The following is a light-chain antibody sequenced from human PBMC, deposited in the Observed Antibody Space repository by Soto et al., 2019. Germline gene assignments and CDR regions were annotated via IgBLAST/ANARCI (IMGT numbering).Light chain of an antibody. CDR3: QVWDSNSDHVV. J-gene: IGLJ2*01. CDR2: YDN. CDR1: NIGSKS. V-gene: IGLV3-21*04. Sequence: SYELTQPPSVSVAPGKTARITCGGNNIGSKSVHWYQQKPGQAPVLVIYYDNVRPSGIPERFSGSNSGNTATLTISRVEAGDEADYYCQVWDSNSDHVVFGRGTKLTVL.